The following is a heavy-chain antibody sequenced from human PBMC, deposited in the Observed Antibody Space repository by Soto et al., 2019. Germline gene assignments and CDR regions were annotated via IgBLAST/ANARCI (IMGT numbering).Heavy chain of an antibody. Sequence: GSLRLYCAASGFTFSSYSMNWVRQAPGKGLEGVLTINIRSSYIYYADAVKGLCTIAGDNAKNSMYLQMHILRGEDTAVYYCASNYYYSRGWNWVDPWGQGTLITVSS. CDR1: GFTFSSYS. CDR2: INIRSSYI. J-gene: IGHJ5*02. V-gene: IGHV3-21*06. CDR3: ASNYYYSRGWNWVDP. D-gene: IGHD3-22*01.